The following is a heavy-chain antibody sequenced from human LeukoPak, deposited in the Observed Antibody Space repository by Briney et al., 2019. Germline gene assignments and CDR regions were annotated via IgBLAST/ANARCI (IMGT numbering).Heavy chain of an antibody. V-gene: IGHV4-4*07. Sequence: SETLSLTCTVSGGSISSYYWSWIRQPAGKGLEWIGRIYTSGSTNYNPSLKGRVTMSVDTSKNQFSLKLSSVTAADTAVYYCARGAYDYVWGSYRLDYWGQGTLVTVSS. CDR3: ARGAYDYVWGSYRLDY. CDR2: IYTSGST. J-gene: IGHJ4*02. D-gene: IGHD3-16*02. CDR1: GGSISSYY.